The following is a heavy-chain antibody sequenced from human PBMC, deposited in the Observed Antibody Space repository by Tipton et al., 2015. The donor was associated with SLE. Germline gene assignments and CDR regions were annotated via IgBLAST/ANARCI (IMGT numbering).Heavy chain of an antibody. V-gene: IGHV4-34*01. Sequence: TLSLTCAVYGGSISSSSSYYWAWIRQPPGKGVEWIGEINHSGSTNYNPSLKSRVTISLDTSKNQFSLKLSSVTAADTAVYYCARAMVVTPAFDIWGQGTMVTVSS. CDR1: GGSISSSSSYY. CDR3: ARAMVVTPAFDI. CDR2: INHSGST. J-gene: IGHJ3*02. D-gene: IGHD2-21*02.